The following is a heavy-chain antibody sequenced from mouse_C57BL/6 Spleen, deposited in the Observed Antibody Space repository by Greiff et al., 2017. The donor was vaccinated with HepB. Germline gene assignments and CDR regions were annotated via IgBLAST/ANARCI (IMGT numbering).Heavy chain of an antibody. CDR3: ARDPTTGDWYFDG. Sequence: LVESGGGLVKPGGSLKLSCAASGFTFSSYAMSWVRQTPEKRLEWVATISDGGSYTYYPDNVKGRFTISRDNAKNNLYLQMSHLKSEDTAMYYCARDPTTGDWYFDGWGTGTTVTVSS. CDR1: GFTFSSYA. D-gene: IGHD6-1*01. J-gene: IGHJ1*03. V-gene: IGHV5-4*01. CDR2: ISDGGSYT.